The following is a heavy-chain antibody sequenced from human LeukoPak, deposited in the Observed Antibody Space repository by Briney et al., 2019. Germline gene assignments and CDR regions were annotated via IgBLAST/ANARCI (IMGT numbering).Heavy chain of an antibody. CDR1: GFTFDDYG. D-gene: IGHD5-18*01. CDR3: ARVASYAHTDAFDI. Sequence: GGSLRLSCAASGFTFDDYGMSWVRQAPGKGLEWVSGINWNGGSTGYADSVKGRFTISRDNAKNSLYLQMNSLRAEDTALYYCARVASYAHTDAFDIWGQGTMVTVSS. V-gene: IGHV3-20*04. J-gene: IGHJ3*02. CDR2: INWNGGST.